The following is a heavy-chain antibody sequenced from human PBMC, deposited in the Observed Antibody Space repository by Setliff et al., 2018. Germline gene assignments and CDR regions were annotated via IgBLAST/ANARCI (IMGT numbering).Heavy chain of an antibody. Sequence: GGSLRLSCAASGFTFSSYWMSWVRQAPGKGLEWVANINQDGSEKYYVDSVRGRFTISRDNAKNSLYLQMNSLRADDAAVYYCARRHYGSGSYFDYWGQGTLVTVSS. CDR2: INQDGSEK. D-gene: IGHD3-10*01. J-gene: IGHJ4*02. CDR3: ARRHYGSGSYFDY. V-gene: IGHV3-7*01. CDR1: GFTFSSYW.